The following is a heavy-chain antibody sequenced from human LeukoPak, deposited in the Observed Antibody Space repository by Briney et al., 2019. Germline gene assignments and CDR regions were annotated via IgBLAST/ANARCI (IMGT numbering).Heavy chain of an antibody. Sequence: SETLSLTCAVYGGSFSGCYWSWIRQPPGKGLEWIGEINHSGSTNYNPSLKSRVTISVDTSKNQFSLKLSSVTAADTAVYYCARGAITMVPWFDPWGQGTLVTVSS. CDR1: GGSFSGCY. V-gene: IGHV4-34*01. CDR3: ARGAITMVPWFDP. CDR2: INHSGST. D-gene: IGHD3-10*01. J-gene: IGHJ5*02.